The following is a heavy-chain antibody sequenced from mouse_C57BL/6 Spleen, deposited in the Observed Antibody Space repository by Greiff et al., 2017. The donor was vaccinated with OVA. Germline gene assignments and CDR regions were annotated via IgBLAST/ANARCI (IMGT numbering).Heavy chain of an antibody. V-gene: IGHV1-81*01. CDR1: GYTFTSYG. Sequence: QVQLQQSGAELARPGASVKLSCKASGYTFTSYGISWVKQRTGQGLEWIGEIYPRSGNTYYNEKFKGKATLTADKSSSTAYMELRSLTSEDSAVDFCAREDYYGSSYLAYWGQGTLVTVSA. D-gene: IGHD1-1*01. CDR3: AREDYYGSSYLAY. J-gene: IGHJ3*01. CDR2: IYPRSGNT.